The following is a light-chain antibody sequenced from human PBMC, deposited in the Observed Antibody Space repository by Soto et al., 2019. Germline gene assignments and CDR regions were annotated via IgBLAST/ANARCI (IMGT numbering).Light chain of an antibody. J-gene: IGKJ1*01. CDR2: GAS. Sequence: EVVMTQSPATLSVSPGERATLSCSASQSVNSNLAWYQQKPGQAPRLLFYGASTRATGIPARFSGSGSGTEFTLTISSLQSEDFAVYYCQQYNNWPRWAFGQGTKVDIK. CDR1: QSVNSN. CDR3: QQYNNWPRWA. V-gene: IGKV3-15*01.